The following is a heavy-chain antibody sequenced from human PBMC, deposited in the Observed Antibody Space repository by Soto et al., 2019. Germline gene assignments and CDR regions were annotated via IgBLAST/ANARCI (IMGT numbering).Heavy chain of an antibody. V-gene: IGHV1-18*01. CDR3: ARALGYSGYAGMDV. J-gene: IGHJ6*02. CDR1: GYTFTIYG. D-gene: IGHD5-12*01. Sequence: QVQLVQSGGEVKKPGASVKVSCKASGYTFTIYGINWVRQAPGQGLEWMGWISPDNGNTNHAQKLQGRVTMTTDTSTSTAYMELRSLRSDDTAVYYCARALGYSGYAGMDVWGQGTTVPASS. CDR2: ISPDNGNT.